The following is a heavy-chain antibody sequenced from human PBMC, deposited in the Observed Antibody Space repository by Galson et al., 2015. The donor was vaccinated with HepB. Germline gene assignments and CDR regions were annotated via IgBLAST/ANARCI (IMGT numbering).Heavy chain of an antibody. CDR1: GYTFTSYG. CDR2: ISAYNGNT. D-gene: IGHD3-22*01. CDR3: ARRGRYDSSGYYFDY. Sequence: SVKVSCKASGYTFTSYGISWVRQAPGQGLEWMGWISAYNGNTNYAQKLQGRVTMTTDTSTSTAYMELRSLRSDDTAVYYCARRGRYDSSGYYFDYWGQGTLVTVSS. V-gene: IGHV1-18*01. J-gene: IGHJ4*02.